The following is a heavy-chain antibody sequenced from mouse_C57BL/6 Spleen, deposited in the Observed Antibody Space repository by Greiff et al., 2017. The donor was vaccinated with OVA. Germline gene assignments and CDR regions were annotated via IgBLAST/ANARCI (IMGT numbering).Heavy chain of an antibody. J-gene: IGHJ2*01. D-gene: IGHD1-1*01. CDR1: GFTFSSYA. CDR3: ARAGAYYYGSSHYFDY. V-gene: IGHV5-4*01. CDR2: ISDGGSYT. Sequence: EVQLQQSGGGLVKPGGSLKLSCAASGFTFSSYAMSWVRQTPEKRLEWVATISDGGSYTYYPDNVKGRFTISRDNAKNNLYLQMSHLKSEDTAMYYCARAGAYYYGSSHYFDYWGQGTTLTVSS.